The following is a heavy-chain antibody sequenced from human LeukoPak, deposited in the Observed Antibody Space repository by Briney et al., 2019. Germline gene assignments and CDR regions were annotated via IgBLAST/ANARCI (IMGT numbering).Heavy chain of an antibody. D-gene: IGHD6-25*01. J-gene: IGHJ4*02. V-gene: IGHV4-59*08. Sequence: PSETLSLTCTVSGGPISNYYWTRIRQSPGQGLEWIGYVYNSGITDYNPSLKSRLTISVDTSKNQFSLKLSSMTAADTAVYYCARSRGLAGAATVIDYWGQGTLVTVSS. CDR3: ARSRGLAGAATVIDY. CDR2: VYNSGIT. CDR1: GGPISNYY.